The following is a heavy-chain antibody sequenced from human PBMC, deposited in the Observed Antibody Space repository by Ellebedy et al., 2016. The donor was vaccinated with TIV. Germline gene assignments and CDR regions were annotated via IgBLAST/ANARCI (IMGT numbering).Heavy chain of an antibody. CDR3: AREDYDVLTGNNDWFDP. D-gene: IGHD3-9*01. CDR1: GGSLSRSSYY. V-gene: IGHV4-39*02. Sequence: SETLSLTCTVSGGSLSRSSYYWGWFRQPPGKGLEWIGNIYYSGDTDYNPSLNSRVTISVDTSKNQFSLNVNSVTAADTAVYYCAREDYDVLTGNNDWFDPWGQGTLVTVSS. J-gene: IGHJ5*02. CDR2: IYYSGDT.